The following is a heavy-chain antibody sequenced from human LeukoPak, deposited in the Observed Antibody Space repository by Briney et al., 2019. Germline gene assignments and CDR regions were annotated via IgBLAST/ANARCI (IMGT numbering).Heavy chain of an antibody. CDR3: ARALIAYRVDPSDY. J-gene: IGHJ4*02. Sequence: GGSLRLSCAASGFTFSSYAMHWVRQAPGKGLEWVAVISYDGSNKYYADSVKGRFTISRDNSKNTLYLQMNSLRAEDTAVYYCARALIAYRVDPSDYWGQGTLLTVSS. CDR2: ISYDGSNK. V-gene: IGHV3-30*01. D-gene: IGHD2-21*01. CDR1: GFTFSSYA.